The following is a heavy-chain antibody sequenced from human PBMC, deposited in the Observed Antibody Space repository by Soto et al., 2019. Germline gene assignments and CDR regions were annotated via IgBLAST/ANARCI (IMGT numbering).Heavy chain of an antibody. D-gene: IGHD1-26*01. CDR2: ISSSSSTI. CDR1: GFTFSSYS. CDR3: AKDIEWELLDYYFDY. V-gene: IGHV3-48*01. J-gene: IGHJ4*02. Sequence: GGSLRLSCAASGFTFSSYSMNWVRQAPGKGLEWVSYISSSSSTIYYADSVKGRFTISRDNAKNSLYLQMNSLRAEDTAVYYCAKDIEWELLDYYFDYWGQGTLVTVSS.